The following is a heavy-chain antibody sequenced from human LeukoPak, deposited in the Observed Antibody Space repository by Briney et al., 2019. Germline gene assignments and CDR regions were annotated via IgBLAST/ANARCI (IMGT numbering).Heavy chain of an antibody. Sequence: PGGSLRLSCAASGFTFSAQWTSWVRQASGKGLEWVANINLEESAKNYVKSVKSGFSISRDNTKNSLYLQKNSLRAEDTAVYYCAKNGGQSVMAFDSWGQGTVVTVSS. CDR2: INLEESAK. J-gene: IGHJ3*02. V-gene: IGHV3-7*01. CDR1: GFTFSAQW. D-gene: IGHD4-23*01. CDR3: AKNGGQSVMAFDS.